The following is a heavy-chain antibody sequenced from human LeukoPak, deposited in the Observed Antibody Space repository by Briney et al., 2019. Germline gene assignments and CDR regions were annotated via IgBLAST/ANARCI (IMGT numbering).Heavy chain of an antibody. CDR3: ARDRGWRSSGYYLYHFDY. J-gene: IGHJ4*02. V-gene: IGHV3-7*01. Sequence: GRSLRLSCVASGFTFTDYFMSWVRQAPGKGLEWVASIKHNGGEKYYVDSVKGRFTISRDNAKNSLYLEMSSLRVEDTAVYYCARDRGWRSSGYYLYHFDYWGQGTLVTFAS. CDR1: GFTFTDYF. CDR2: IKHNGGEK. D-gene: IGHD3-22*01.